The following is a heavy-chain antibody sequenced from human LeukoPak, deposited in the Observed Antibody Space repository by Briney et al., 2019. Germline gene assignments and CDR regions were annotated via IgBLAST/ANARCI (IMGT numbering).Heavy chain of an antibody. J-gene: IGHJ4*02. V-gene: IGHV4-38-2*01. D-gene: IGHD4-17*01. CDR2: IYHSGST. Sequence: SETLSLTCAVSGYSISSGYYWGWIRQPPGKGLEWIGSIYHSGSTYYNPSLKSRVTISVDTSKNQFSLKLSSVTAADTAVYYCARAHDYGPYYFDYWGQGTLVTVSS. CDR1: GYSISSGYY. CDR3: ARAHDYGPYYFDY.